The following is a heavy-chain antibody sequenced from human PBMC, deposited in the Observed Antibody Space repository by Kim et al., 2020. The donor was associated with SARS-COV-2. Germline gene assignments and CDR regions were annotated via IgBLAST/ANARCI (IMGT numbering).Heavy chain of an antibody. Sequence: SETLSLTCTVSGVSISSHYWSWIRQPPGKGLEWMGDIYYSGSTNYNPSLKSRVTISVDTSKNQFSLKLITVTAADTAVLYCARGLSQQLLVNYYYYMDV. V-gene: IGHV4-59*11. CDR3: ARGLSQQLLVNYYYYMDV. CDR1: GVSISSHY. CDR2: IYYSGST. D-gene: IGHD6-13*01. J-gene: IGHJ6*03.